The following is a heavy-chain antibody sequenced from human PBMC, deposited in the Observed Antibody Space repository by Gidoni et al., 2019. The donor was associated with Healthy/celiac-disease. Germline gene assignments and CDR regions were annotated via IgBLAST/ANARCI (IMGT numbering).Heavy chain of an antibody. CDR2: IIPIFGTA. CDR1: VGPFSSYA. V-gene: IGHV1-69*01. Sequence: QVQLVQSGAEVKKPCSSVHVSFKASVGPFSSYAISWVRQAPGQGLEWMGGIIPIFGTANDAQKFQGRVTITADESTSTADMELSSLRSEDTAVYYCARYERATSGFDYWGQGTLVTVSS. CDR3: ARYERATSGFDY. J-gene: IGHJ4*02. D-gene: IGHD1-26*01.